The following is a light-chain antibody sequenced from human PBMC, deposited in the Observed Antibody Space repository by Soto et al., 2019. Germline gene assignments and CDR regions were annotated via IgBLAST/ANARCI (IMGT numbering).Light chain of an antibody. CDR2: AAS. CDR3: QKYNRAPRT. V-gene: IGKV1-27*01. J-gene: IGKJ1*01. CDR1: QGISNY. Sequence: DIQMTQSPSSLSASVGDRVTITCRARQGISNYLAWYQQKPGKVPKLLIYAASTLQSGVPSRFSGSGSGTDFTLTISSLQPEDVATYYCQKYNRAPRTFGQGTKVQIK.